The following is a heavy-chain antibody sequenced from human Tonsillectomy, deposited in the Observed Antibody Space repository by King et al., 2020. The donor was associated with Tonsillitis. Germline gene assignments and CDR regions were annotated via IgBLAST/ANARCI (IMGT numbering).Heavy chain of an antibody. D-gene: IGHD4-17*01. CDR2: IYQSGST. CDR3: ARGGGDSLERLFDP. Sequence: QLQESGPGLVKPSETLSLKCTVSGYYISSGYYWGWIRQPPGKGLEWIGSIYQSGSTYYNPSLTGRVTISVDTSKNQFSLKVSSVTAADTAVYYCARGGGDSLERLFDPWGQGTLVTVSS. V-gene: IGHV4-38-2*02. J-gene: IGHJ5*02. CDR1: GYYISSGYY.